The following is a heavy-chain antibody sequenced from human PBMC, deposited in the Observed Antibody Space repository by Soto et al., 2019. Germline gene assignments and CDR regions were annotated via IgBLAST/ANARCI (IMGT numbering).Heavy chain of an antibody. V-gene: IGHV1-69*08. D-gene: IGHD3-22*01. J-gene: IGHJ4*02. CDR3: ARDLAYYYDSSGPSYFDY. CDR2: IIPILGIA. CDR1: GGTFSSYT. Sequence: QVQLVQSGAEVKKPGSSVKVSCKASGGTFSSYTFSWVHKAPGQGLGGMGRIIPILGIANYAQKFQGRVTITADKSTSTAYMELSSLRSEDTAVYYCARDLAYYYDSSGPSYFDYWGQGTLVTVSS.